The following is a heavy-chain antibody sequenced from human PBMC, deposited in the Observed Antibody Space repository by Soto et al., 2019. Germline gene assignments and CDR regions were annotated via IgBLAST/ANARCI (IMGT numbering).Heavy chain of an antibody. Sequence: PGESLKISWKGSGYSFTSYWIGWVRQMPGTGLEWMGIIYPGDSDTRYRPSFQGQVTIAADTSISAAYLRWSSLRASDTAMYYCARPLRLVGATPYYGMDVWGQGTTVTSP. J-gene: IGHJ6*02. CDR2: IYPGDSDT. V-gene: IGHV5-51*01. CDR3: ARPLRLVGATPYYGMDV. CDR1: GYSFTSYW. D-gene: IGHD1-26*01.